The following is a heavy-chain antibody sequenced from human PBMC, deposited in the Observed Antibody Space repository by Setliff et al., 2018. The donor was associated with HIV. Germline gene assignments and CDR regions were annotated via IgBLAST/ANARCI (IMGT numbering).Heavy chain of an antibody. CDR2: IVVGSGNT. CDR3: AAATYYDFWSGYEHWFDP. V-gene: IGHV1-58*02. Sequence: SVKVSCKASGFTFTSSAMQWVRQARGQRLEWIGWIVVGSGNTNYAQKFQERVTITRDISTSTAYMELSSLRSEDTAVYYCAAATYYDFWSGYEHWFDPWGQGTLFTVSS. D-gene: IGHD3-3*01. J-gene: IGHJ5*02. CDR1: GFTFTSSA.